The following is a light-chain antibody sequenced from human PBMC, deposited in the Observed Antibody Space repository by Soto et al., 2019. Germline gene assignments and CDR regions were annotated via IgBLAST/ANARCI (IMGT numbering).Light chain of an antibody. CDR1: TSNIGRDY. CDR3: AVWHNSLSGWV. V-gene: IGLV1-47*02. CDR2: INN. Sequence: QSVLTQPPSASGTPGQSVTISCSGSTSNIGRDYVYWFQQVPGTAPKLLIYINNQRPSGVPDRFSASKSGTSASLAISGLRFEDEADYYCAVWHNSLSGWVFGGGTKLTVL. J-gene: IGLJ3*02.